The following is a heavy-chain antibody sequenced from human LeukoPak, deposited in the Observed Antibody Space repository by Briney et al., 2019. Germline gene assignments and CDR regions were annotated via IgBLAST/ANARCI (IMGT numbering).Heavy chain of an antibody. D-gene: IGHD2-8*01. CDR1: TGAFDNYA. CDR3: ARSLRVSGGFDY. J-gene: IGHJ4*02. Sequence: SVKVSCKFSTGAFDNYAVNWVQQAPGQGLEWMGAIIPIFETTNYAPKFQGRITITADGSTGTAYMDLSSLRSEDTAIYYCARSLRVSGGFDYWGQGTQVIAS. V-gene: IGHV1-69*13. CDR2: IIPIFETT.